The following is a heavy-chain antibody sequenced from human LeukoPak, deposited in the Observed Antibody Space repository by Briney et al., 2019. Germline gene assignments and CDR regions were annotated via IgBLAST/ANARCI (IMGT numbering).Heavy chain of an antibody. CDR1: GFIFSSYW. V-gene: IGHV3-7*05. Sequence: GPLRLSCAASGFIFSSYWMTWVRQAPGKGLEWVANIKQDGSEKYYVDSVKGRFTISRDNAKNSLYLQMNSLRAEDTAVYYCARGGGLDIWGQGTMVTVSS. CDR3: ARGGGLDI. J-gene: IGHJ3*02. CDR2: IKQDGSEK.